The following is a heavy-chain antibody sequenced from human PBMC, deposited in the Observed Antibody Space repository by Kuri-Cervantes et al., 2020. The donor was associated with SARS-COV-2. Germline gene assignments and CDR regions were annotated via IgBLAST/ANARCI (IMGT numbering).Heavy chain of an antibody. CDR1: GFTFSSYS. CDR2: ISYDGSNK. D-gene: IGHD1-26*01. J-gene: IGHJ5*02. Sequence: GESLKISCAASGFTFSSYSMNWVRQAPGKGLEWVAVISYDGSNKYYADSVKGRFTISRDNSKNTLYLQMNSLRAEDTAVYYCARAGGGSYYGWFDPWGRGTLVTVSS. CDR3: ARAGGGSYYGWFDP. V-gene: IGHV3-30*03.